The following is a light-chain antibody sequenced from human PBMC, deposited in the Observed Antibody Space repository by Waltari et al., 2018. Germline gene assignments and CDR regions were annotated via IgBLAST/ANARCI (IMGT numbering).Light chain of an antibody. CDR3: QMYVRLPVT. Sequence: SCRASQSVGRALAWYQQKPGQAPMLLIYDASSRATGISDKFSGSGSGTDFSLTISRVEPEDFAVYFCQMYVRLPVTFGQGTKVEVK. CDR2: DAS. J-gene: IGKJ1*01. CDR1: QSVGRA. V-gene: IGKV3-20*01.